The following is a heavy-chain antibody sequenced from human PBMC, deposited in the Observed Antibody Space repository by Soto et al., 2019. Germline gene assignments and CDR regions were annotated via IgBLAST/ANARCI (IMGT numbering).Heavy chain of an antibody. V-gene: IGHV3-23*01. CDR1: GFTFSSYA. CDR3: AKIATVTTNPSYYFDY. Sequence: GGSLRLSCAASGFTFSSYAMSWVRQAPGKGLEWVSAISGYGGSTDYADSVKGRFTISRDNSKNTLYLQMNSLRAEDTAVYYCAKIATVTTNPSYYFDYWGQGTLVTVSS. D-gene: IGHD4-17*01. CDR2: ISGYGGST. J-gene: IGHJ4*02.